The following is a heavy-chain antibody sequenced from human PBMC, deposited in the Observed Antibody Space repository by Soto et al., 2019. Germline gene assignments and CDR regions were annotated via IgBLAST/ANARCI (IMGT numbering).Heavy chain of an antibody. Sequence: ASVKVSCKASGYTFTGYYMHWVRQAPGQGLEWMGWINPNSGGTNYAQKFQGWVTMTRDTSISTAYMELSRLRSDDTAVYYCARDFRFLDPRSSFYYGMDVWGQGTTVTVSS. CDR2: INPNSGGT. CDR1: GYTFTGYY. D-gene: IGHD3-3*01. V-gene: IGHV1-2*04. J-gene: IGHJ6*02. CDR3: ARDFRFLDPRSSFYYGMDV.